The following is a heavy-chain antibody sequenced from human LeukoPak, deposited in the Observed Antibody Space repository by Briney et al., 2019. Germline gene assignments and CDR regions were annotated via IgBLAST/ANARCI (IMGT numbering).Heavy chain of an antibody. J-gene: IGHJ4*02. CDR1: GFTFSSYA. Sequence: GGSLRLSCATSGFTFSSYAMSWVRQAPGKGFKWVAAISGNGGTSYYEESLKGRFTISRDNSKNTLYLQMNSLRAEDTAVYYCAKDQTSSSYGYVVPPSFLTYWGQGTLVTVSS. V-gene: IGHV3-23*01. CDR2: ISGNGGTS. CDR3: AKDQTSSSYGYVVPPSFLTY. D-gene: IGHD5-18*01.